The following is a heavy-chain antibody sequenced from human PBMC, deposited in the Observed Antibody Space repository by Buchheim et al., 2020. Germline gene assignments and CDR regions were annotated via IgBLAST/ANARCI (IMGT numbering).Heavy chain of an antibody. D-gene: IGHD3-10*01. J-gene: IGHJ4*02. CDR3: ARDHVSAGITMDY. CDR1: GFTFSSHW. CDR2: INQDGSEK. Sequence: EVQLVESGGGLVQPGGSLRLSCAASGFTFSSHWMIWVRQAPGKGLEWVSHINQDGSEKYYADSVKGRFTISRDSAKNSLYLQMNSLRAEDTAVYYCARDHVSAGITMDYWGQGTL. V-gene: IGHV3-7*01.